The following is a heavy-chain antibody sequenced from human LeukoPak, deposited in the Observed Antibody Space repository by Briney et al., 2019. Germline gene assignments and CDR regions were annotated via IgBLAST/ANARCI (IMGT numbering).Heavy chain of an antibody. D-gene: IGHD3-10*01. CDR3: ARVREETLSWLDP. CDR1: GYTFTTYG. J-gene: IGHJ5*02. Sequence: ASVKVSCKTSGYTFTTYGISWVRQAPGQGLEWMGWISGYNDNTNYAQKLQGRVTMTTDTSTSTAYMELRSLRSDDTAVYYCARVREETLSWLDPWGQGTLVTVSS. CDR2: ISGYNDNT. V-gene: IGHV1-18*01.